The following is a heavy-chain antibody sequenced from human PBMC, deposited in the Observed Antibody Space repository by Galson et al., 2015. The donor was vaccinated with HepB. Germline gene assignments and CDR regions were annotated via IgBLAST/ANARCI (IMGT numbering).Heavy chain of an antibody. Sequence: SPRLPCAASGFSFNEYAMSWVRQAPGKGLEWISVMSGSGHRIAYSDSVKGRFTVSRDNSKNTVYLQMNSLRADDTALYYCAREWFAGNVGDAFDIWGLGRRVIVSS. J-gene: IGHJ3*02. D-gene: IGHD3-10*01. V-gene: IGHV3-23*01. CDR3: AREWFAGNVGDAFDI. CDR1: GFSFNEYA. CDR2: MSGSGHRI.